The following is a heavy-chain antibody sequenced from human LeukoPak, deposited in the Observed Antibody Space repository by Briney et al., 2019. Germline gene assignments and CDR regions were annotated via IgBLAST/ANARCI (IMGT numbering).Heavy chain of an antibody. Sequence: AAVKVSCKPSGYSFTRYDIIGVRPATGRGREGMGWMNPNSGNTGYAQKFQGRVTMTSNTSISTAYMELSSLRSEDTAVYYCARAEDISIAVAGTNYGMDVWGQGTTVTVSS. J-gene: IGHJ6*02. D-gene: IGHD6-19*01. CDR3: ARAEDISIAVAGTNYGMDV. CDR2: MNPNSGNT. CDR1: GYSFTRYD. V-gene: IGHV1-8*01.